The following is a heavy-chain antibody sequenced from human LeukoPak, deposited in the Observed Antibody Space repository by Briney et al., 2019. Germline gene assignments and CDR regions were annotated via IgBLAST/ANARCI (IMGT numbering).Heavy chain of an antibody. CDR2: INWNSRNT. J-gene: IGHJ6*02. CDR3: AKDVSYDFWSGCRCMDV. Sequence: SLRLSCAASEFPFDDYTMHWFRQVPGKGLNWVSSINWNSRNTAYADSSRGRFTISRDNAKKSLYLQMNGLRGDDTALYFCAKDVSYDFWSGCRCMDVWGQGTTVTVFS. CDR1: EFPFDDYT. D-gene: IGHD3-3*01. V-gene: IGHV3-9*01.